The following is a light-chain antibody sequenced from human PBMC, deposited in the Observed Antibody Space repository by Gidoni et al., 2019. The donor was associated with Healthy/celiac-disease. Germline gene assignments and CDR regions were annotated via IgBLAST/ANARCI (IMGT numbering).Light chain of an antibody. V-gene: IGLV1-47*01. CDR2: RNN. J-gene: IGLJ2*01. Sequence: QSVLTQPPSASGTPRQRVTISCSGSSSNIGSNYVYWYQQLPGTAPKLLIYRNNQRPSGVPDRFSGSKSGTSASLAISGLRSEDEADYYCAAWDDSLSGPVFGGGTKLTV. CDR1: SSNIGSNY. CDR3: AAWDDSLSGPV.